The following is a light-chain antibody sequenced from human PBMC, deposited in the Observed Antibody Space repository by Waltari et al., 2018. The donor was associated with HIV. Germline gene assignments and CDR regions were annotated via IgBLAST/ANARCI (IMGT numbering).Light chain of an antibody. CDR1: NIGMKT. Sequence: SYVLTQATSVSVAPGKTARITCVGNNIGMKTVHWYQRKPGQAPVRVMYDDNNRPSGIPERCSGSNAGNTPTLTINRDEVGDEADYYCQVWEPTSDHVVFGGGSRLIVL. J-gene: IGLJ2*01. CDR2: DDN. CDR3: QVWEPTSDHVV. V-gene: IGLV3-21*03.